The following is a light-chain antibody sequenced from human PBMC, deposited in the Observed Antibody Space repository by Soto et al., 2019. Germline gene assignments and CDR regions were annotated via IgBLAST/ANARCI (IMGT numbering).Light chain of an antibody. CDR1: QTVSITY. J-gene: IGKJ5*01. CDR2: GAS. CDR3: QQYGSSPLIS. Sequence: VLTQSPGTLSLSPGESATLSCRASQTVSITYLTWYQQKPGQAPRLLIFGASKRATGIPDRFSGSGSGGDFTLTISGLEPEDFAVYYCQQYGSSPLISFGQGTRLEIK. V-gene: IGKV3-20*01.